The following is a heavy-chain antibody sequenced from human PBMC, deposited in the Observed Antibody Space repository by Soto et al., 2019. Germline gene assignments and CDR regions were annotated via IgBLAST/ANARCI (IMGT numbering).Heavy chain of an antibody. V-gene: IGHV3-23*01. CDR3: AKDLRDNWNYRSFDI. CDR1: GFTFSSYA. D-gene: IGHD1-7*01. CDR2: ISGSGGST. Sequence: PGGSLRLSCAASGFTFSSYAMSWVRQAPGKGLEWVSAISGSGGSTYYADSVKGRFTISRDNSKSTLYLQMNSLRAEDTAVYYCAKDLRDNWNYRSFDIWGQGTMVTVSS. J-gene: IGHJ3*02.